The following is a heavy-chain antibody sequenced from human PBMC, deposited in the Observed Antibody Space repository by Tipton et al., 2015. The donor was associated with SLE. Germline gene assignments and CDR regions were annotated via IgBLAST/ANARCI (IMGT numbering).Heavy chain of an antibody. V-gene: IGHV1-18*04. CDR2: ISAYNGNT. CDR3: ARLGPYYYGSGRYYPRSFDY. CDR1: GYTFTGYG. D-gene: IGHD3-10*01. Sequence: QLVQSGAEVKKPGASVKVSCKASGYTFTGYGISWVRQAPGQGLEWMGWISAYNGNTNYAQKLQGRVTMTTDTSTSTAYMELRSLRSDDTAVYYCARLGPYYYGSGRYYPRSFDYWGQGTLVTVSS. J-gene: IGHJ4*02.